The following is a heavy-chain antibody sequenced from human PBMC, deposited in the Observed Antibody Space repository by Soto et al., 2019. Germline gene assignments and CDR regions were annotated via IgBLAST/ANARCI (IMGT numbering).Heavy chain of an antibody. CDR2: IYWDDDK. CDR3: AHSPLYYDILTGYYPYFDY. D-gene: IGHD3-9*01. V-gene: IGHV2-5*02. Sequence: QITLKESGPTLVKPTQTLTLTCTFSGFSLSTSGVGVGWIRQPPGKALEWLALIYWDDDKRYSPSLKSRLTNTKDTSKNQVVLTMTNMDPVDTATYYCAHSPLYYDILTGYYPYFDYWGQGTLVTVSS. CDR1: GFSLSTSGVG. J-gene: IGHJ4*02.